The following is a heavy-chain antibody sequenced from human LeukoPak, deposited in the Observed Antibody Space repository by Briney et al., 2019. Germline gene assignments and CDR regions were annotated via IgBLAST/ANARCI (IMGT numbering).Heavy chain of an antibody. CDR1: GGSISSSSYY. V-gene: IGHV4-39*01. CDR3: ARQGPYDSSGYYYMSAFDI. J-gene: IGHJ3*02. Sequence: SETLSLTCTVSGGSISSSSYYWGWIRQPPGKGLEWIGSIYYSGSTYYNPSLKSRVTISVETSKNQFSLKLSSVTAADTAVYYCARQGPYDSSGYYYMSAFDIWGQGTMVTVSS. CDR2: IYYSGST. D-gene: IGHD3-22*01.